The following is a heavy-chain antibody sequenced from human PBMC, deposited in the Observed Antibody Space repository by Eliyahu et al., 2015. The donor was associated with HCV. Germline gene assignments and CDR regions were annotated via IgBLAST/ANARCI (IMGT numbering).Heavy chain of an antibody. CDR3: ARRYCSGGSCYGIDAFDI. J-gene: IGHJ3*02. CDR2: IIPILGIA. V-gene: IGHV1-69*04. Sequence: QVQLVQSGAEVKKPGSSVKVSCKASGGTFXSYAISWVRQAPGQGLEWMGRIIPILGIANYAQKFQGRVTITADKSTSTAYMELSSLRSEDTAVYYCARRYCSGGSCYGIDAFDIWGQGTMVTVSS. D-gene: IGHD2-15*01. CDR1: GGTFXSYA.